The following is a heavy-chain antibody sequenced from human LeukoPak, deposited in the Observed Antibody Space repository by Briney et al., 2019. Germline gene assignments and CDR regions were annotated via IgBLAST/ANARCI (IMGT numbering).Heavy chain of an antibody. D-gene: IGHD4-17*01. V-gene: IGHV1-46*01. J-gene: IGHJ5*02. CDR2: INPSGGST. Sequence: ASVKVSCKASGYTFTNHYMYWVRQAPGQGLEWMGIINPSGGSTSYAQKFQGRVTITRDTSASTAYMELSSLSSEDTAVYYCARDRGDYDYNWFDPWGQGTLVTVSS. CDR3: ARDRGDYDYNWFDP. CDR1: GYTFTNHY.